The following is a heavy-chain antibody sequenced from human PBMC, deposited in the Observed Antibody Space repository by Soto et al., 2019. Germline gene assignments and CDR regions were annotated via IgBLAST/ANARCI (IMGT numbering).Heavy chain of an antibody. CDR2: VSSYNGNT. J-gene: IGHJ4*02. CDR3: AREVEGSYSPADF. Sequence: QVQLVQSGPEVKNPGASLTVSCKTSGYTFTDHGIDCVRQAPGQGLEWVGWVSSYNGNTNYAYNLKDRVIMTTDASTSPAYMELRGLRSDDTAVYYCAREVEGSYSPADFWGQGNPVTVSS. D-gene: IGHD3-10*01. CDR1: GYTFTDHG. V-gene: IGHV1-18*01.